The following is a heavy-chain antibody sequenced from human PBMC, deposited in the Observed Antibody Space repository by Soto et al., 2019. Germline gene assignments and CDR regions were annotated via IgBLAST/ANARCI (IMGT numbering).Heavy chain of an antibody. CDR3: AKDRGRTWYEDY. J-gene: IGHJ4*02. Sequence: EVQLLESGGGLVQPGGSLRLSCAASGFTFSSYAMTWVRQAPGKGLEWVSAIRGSGNTSYYADSVKGRFTISRDSSKKMMYLQMNRLRPDETAVYYCAKDRGRTWYEDYWGQGTLVTVSS. CDR2: IRGSGNTS. CDR1: GFTFSSYA. V-gene: IGHV3-23*01. D-gene: IGHD6-13*01.